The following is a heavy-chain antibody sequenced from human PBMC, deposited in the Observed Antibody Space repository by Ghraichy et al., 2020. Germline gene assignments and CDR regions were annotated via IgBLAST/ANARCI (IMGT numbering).Heavy chain of an antibody. Sequence: GESLNISCAASGFTFSSYAMSWVRQAPGKGLEWVSAISGSGGSTYYADSVKGRFTISRDNSKNTLYLQMNSLRAEDTAVYYCAKVISGSYPGQAFDIWGQVTMVPVSS. CDR2: ISGSGGST. V-gene: IGHV3-23*01. J-gene: IGHJ3*02. D-gene: IGHD1-26*01. CDR3: AKVISGSYPGQAFDI. CDR1: GFTFSSYA.